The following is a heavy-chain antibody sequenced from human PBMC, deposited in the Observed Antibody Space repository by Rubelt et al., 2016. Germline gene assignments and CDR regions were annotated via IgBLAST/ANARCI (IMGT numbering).Heavy chain of an antibody. J-gene: IGHJ4*02. Sequence: EVQLLESGGGLVQPGGSLRLSCAASGFTFSNFAMSWVRQAPGKGLEWVSATSSSGGSTYYADSVRGRFTISRDNLKNTRDLQMNGLGAEDTAVYFCAKDSRYSGSYWDFDYWGQGTLVTVSS. CDR2: TSSSGGST. CDR3: AKDSRYSGSYWDFDY. V-gene: IGHV3-23*01. D-gene: IGHD1-26*01. CDR1: GFTFSNFA.